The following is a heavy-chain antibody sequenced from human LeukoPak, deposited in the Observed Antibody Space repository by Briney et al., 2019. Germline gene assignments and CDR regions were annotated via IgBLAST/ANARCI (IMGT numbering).Heavy chain of an antibody. CDR1: GGSISSSSYY. CDR2: IYYSGST. Sequence: SETLSLTCTVSGGSISSSSYYWGWIRQPPGKGLEWIGSIYYSGSTYYNPSLKSRVTISVDTSKNQFSLRLSSVTAADTAVYYCARAVSSGWRDAFDIWGQGTMVTVSS. CDR3: ARAVSSGWRDAFDI. D-gene: IGHD6-19*01. J-gene: IGHJ3*02. V-gene: IGHV4-39*07.